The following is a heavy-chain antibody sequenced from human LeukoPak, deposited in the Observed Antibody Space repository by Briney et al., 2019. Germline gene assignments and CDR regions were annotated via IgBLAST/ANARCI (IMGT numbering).Heavy chain of an antibody. V-gene: IGHV4-4*07. CDR1: GGSISTYY. CDR3: ARVSSGRYGSFDY. CDR2: FYPSGST. Sequence: SETLSLTCTVSGGSISTYYWTWIRQPAGKGLEWIGRFYPSGSTNYNPSLNSRLTMSVDTSKNQFSLRLSSVTAADTAVHYCARVSSGRYGSFDYWGQGTLVTVSS. J-gene: IGHJ4*02. D-gene: IGHD6-19*01.